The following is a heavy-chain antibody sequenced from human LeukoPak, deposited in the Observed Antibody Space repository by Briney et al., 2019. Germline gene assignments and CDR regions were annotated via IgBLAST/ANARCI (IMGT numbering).Heavy chain of an antibody. J-gene: IGHJ3*02. Sequence: AASVKVSCKASGGTFSSYAISWVRQAPGQGLEWMGGIIPIFGTANYAQKFQGRVTITTDESTSTAYMELSSLRSEDTAVYYCAKRDPYCGGDCQDIWGQGTMVTVSS. CDR1: GGTFSSYA. CDR2: IIPIFGTA. D-gene: IGHD2-21*01. CDR3: AKRDPYCGGDCQDI. V-gene: IGHV1-69*05.